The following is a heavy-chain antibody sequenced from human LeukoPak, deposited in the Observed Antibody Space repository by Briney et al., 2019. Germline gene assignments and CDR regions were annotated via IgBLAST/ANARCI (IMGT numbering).Heavy chain of an antibody. V-gene: IGHV3-23*01. J-gene: IGHJ4*02. CDR3: AKARSSWGGYFDS. Sequence: GRSLRLSCAASGFTLSNFAVSWVRQAPGRGRGWVSTISTAGGSTFYAGSVKGRFTISRDNSKSALYLQLNSLRGDDTAIYYCAKARSSWGGYFDSWGQGTLVTVSS. CDR2: ISTAGGST. D-gene: IGHD6-13*01. CDR1: GFTLSNFA.